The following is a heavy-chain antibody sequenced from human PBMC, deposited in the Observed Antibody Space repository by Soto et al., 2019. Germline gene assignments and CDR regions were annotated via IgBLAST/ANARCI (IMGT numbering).Heavy chain of an antibody. CDR2: ISGSGATT. CDR1: GFTFSDHY. D-gene: IGHD3-16*01. V-gene: IGHV3-11*04. J-gene: IGHJ4*02. CDR3: VKGDGLGDY. Sequence: QVQLVESGGDLVKPGGSLRLSCAASGFTFSDHYMSWIRQAPGKGLEWVSYISGSGATTNYAASVRGRITISRDNAKNSLFLQMSSLRAEDAAVFYCVKGDGLGDYWGQGTLVTVSS.